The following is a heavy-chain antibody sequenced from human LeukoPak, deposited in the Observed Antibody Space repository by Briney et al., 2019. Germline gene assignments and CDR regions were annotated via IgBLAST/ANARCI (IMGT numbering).Heavy chain of an antibody. Sequence: PGGSLRLSCAASGFTFSTYAMSWVRQAPGKGLEWVSGISGSGGGTYYADSVKGRFTISRDSSKNTLYLRMNSLRAEDTAVYYCAKDVTVVRGVDHLDYWGQGTLVTVSS. CDR2: ISGSGGGT. J-gene: IGHJ4*02. CDR1: GFTFSTYA. CDR3: AKDVTVVRGVDHLDY. V-gene: IGHV3-23*01. D-gene: IGHD3-10*01.